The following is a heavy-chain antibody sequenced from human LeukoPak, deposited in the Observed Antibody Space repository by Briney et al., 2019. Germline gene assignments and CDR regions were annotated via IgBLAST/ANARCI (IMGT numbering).Heavy chain of an antibody. CDR1: GFTFSSYG. Sequence: QSGGSLRLSCAVSGFTFSSYGMHWVRQAPGKGLEWVAVIWFDGSDKYYADSLKGRFTISRDNSKNTLYLQMNSLRANDTAVYYCARDEYSGYDFYFDYWGQGTLVTVSS. D-gene: IGHD5-12*01. CDR2: IWFDGSDK. V-gene: IGHV3-33*01. J-gene: IGHJ4*02. CDR3: ARDEYSGYDFYFDY.